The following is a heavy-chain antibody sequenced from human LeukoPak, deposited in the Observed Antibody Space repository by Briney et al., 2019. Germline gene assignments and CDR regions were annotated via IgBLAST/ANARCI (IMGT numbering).Heavy chain of an antibody. V-gene: IGHV3-30*04. CDR3: AREEYSSSSGSPDY. CDR1: GFTFSSYA. D-gene: IGHD6-6*01. J-gene: IGHJ4*02. Sequence: GSLRLSCAASGFTFSSYAMHWVRQAPGKGLEWVAVISYDGSNKYYADSVKGRFTISRDNSKNTLYLQMNSLRAEDTAVYYCAREEYSSSSGSPDYWGQGTLVTVSS. CDR2: ISYDGSNK.